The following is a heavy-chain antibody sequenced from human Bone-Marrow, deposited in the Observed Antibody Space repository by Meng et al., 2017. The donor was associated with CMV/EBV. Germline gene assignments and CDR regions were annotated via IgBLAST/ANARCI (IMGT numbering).Heavy chain of an antibody. D-gene: IGHD2-15*01. CDR2: TYYRSKWFN. Sequence: SETLSLTCAISGDSVSSNSAAWIWVRQSPSRGLEWLERTYYRSKWFNDYAESVKTRITVTPDISKNQFSLQLNSVTPEDTAVYFCARIGSGGSCDYWGQGTLVTVSS. V-gene: IGHV6-1*01. CDR1: GDSVSSNSAA. J-gene: IGHJ4*02. CDR3: ARIGSGGSCDY.